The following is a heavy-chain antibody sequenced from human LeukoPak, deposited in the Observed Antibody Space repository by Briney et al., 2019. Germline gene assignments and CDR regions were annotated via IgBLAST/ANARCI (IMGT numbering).Heavy chain of an antibody. D-gene: IGHD3-16*02. CDR2: IYSGGNT. J-gene: IGHJ4*02. CDR1: GITVSSNY. CDR3: AGYSLGRQIYFFDY. V-gene: IGHV3-66*01. Sequence: AGGSLRLSCAGSGITVSSNYMSWVRQAPGKGLEWVSIIYSGGNTNYADSVRGRFTISRDNSKNTLYLQMNSLRADDTAVYYCAGYSLGRQIYFFDYWGQGTLVTVSS.